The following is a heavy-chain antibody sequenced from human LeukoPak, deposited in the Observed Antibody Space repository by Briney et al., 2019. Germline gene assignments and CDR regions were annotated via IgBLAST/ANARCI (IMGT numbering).Heavy chain of an antibody. D-gene: IGHD2-2*01. Sequence: ASVKVSCKASGYTFTGYYMHWVRQAPGQGLEWVGWINPNSGGTNYAQKFQGRVTMTRDTSISTAYMELSRLRSDDTAVYYCARDIFLTAGGSTSEDWGQGTLVTVSS. CDR2: INPNSGGT. CDR3: ARDIFLTAGGSTSED. V-gene: IGHV1-2*02. J-gene: IGHJ4*02. CDR1: GYTFTGYY.